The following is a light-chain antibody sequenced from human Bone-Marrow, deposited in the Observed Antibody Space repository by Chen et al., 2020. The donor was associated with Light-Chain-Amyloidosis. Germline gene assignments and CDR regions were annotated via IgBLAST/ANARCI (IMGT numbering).Light chain of an antibody. V-gene: IGKV2-28*01. CDR1: QSLLHSSGYNS. Sequence: DIVLTQSPLSLPVTPGEPASISCRSSQSLLHSSGYNSLDWYLQKPGQSPQLLIYLSSTRASGVPDRFSGSGSGTDFTLTISRVAAEDVGGYYCMQALQTPCAFGQGTKVEI. CDR3: MQALQTPCA. CDR2: LSS. J-gene: IGKJ1*01.